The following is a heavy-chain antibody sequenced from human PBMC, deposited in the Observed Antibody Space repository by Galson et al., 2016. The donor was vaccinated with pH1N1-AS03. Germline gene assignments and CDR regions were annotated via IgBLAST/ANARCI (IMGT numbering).Heavy chain of an antibody. Sequence: SLRLSCAASGFTFSSYAIHWVRQAPGKGLQWVAVVSDDGYTKYYADSVRGRFTISRDNSENTVFLQMSSLTTEDTGLYYCARVVHEIRGQTNNWLDPWGQGTLVTVSS. CDR1: GFTFSSYA. CDR2: VSDDGYTK. D-gene: IGHD1-26*01. V-gene: IGHV3-30*15. J-gene: IGHJ5*02. CDR3: ARVVHEIRGQTNNWLDP.